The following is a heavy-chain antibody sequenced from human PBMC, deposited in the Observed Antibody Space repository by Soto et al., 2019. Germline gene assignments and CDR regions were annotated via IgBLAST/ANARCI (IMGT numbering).Heavy chain of an antibody. D-gene: IGHD6-19*01. Sequence: ASVKVSCKVSGYTLTELSMHWVRQAPGKGLEWMGGFDPEDGETIYAQKFQGRVTMTEDTSTDTAYMELSSLRSEDTAVYYCERVPAVAGPNWFDPWGQGTLVTVSS. CDR2: FDPEDGET. CDR1: GYTLTELS. J-gene: IGHJ5*02. V-gene: IGHV1-24*01. CDR3: ERVPAVAGPNWFDP.